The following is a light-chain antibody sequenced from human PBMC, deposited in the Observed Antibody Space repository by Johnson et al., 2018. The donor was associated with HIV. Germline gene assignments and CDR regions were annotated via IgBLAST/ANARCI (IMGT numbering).Light chain of an antibody. Sequence: QSVLTQPPSVSAAPGQKVTISCSGSSSNIGNNYVSWYQQLPGTAPKLLIYESTNRPSGIPDRFSGSKSGTSATLGISGLQTGDEADYYCGTWDSRLNVHLFGTGTKVTVL. CDR1: SSNIGNNY. V-gene: IGLV1-51*01. J-gene: IGLJ1*01. CDR3: GTWDSRLNVHL. CDR2: EST.